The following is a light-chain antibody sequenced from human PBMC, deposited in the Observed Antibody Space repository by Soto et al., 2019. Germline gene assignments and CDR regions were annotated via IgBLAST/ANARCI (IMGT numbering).Light chain of an antibody. CDR2: KAP. V-gene: IGKV1-5*03. CDR1: QSISSW. Sequence: DIQMTQSPSTLSASVGDRVTITCRASQSISSWLAWYQQKPGKAPKLLIYKAPSLASGVPSRFSGSGSGTDFTIAISGPQPEYFATSDGESYNSYSRAFGQG. J-gene: IGKJ1*01. CDR3: ESYNSYSRA.